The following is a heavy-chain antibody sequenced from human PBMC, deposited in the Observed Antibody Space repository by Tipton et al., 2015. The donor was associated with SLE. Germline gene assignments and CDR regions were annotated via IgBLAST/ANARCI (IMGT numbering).Heavy chain of an antibody. CDR1: GFTFSSYS. Sequence: GSLRLSCAASGFTFSSYSMNWVRQAPGKGLKWVSSISSSSSTIYYADSVKGRFTISRDNAKNSLYLQMNSLRAEDTAVYYCARPTMIVGGNWFDPWGQGTLVTVSS. CDR2: ISSSSSTI. D-gene: IGHD3-22*01. CDR3: ARPTMIVGGNWFDP. V-gene: IGHV3-48*01. J-gene: IGHJ5*02.